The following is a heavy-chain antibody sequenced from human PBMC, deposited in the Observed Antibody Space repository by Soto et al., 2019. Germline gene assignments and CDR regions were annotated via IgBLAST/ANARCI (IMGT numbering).Heavy chain of an antibody. CDR1: GFTFSSYG. Sequence: GGSLRLSCAASGFTFSSYGMHWVRQAPGKGLEWVAVISYDGSNKYYADSVKGRFTISRDNSKNTLYLQMNSLRAEDTAVYYCAKEWSYSSSSLDYWGQGTLVTVSS. CDR2: ISYDGSNK. D-gene: IGHD6-6*01. CDR3: AKEWSYSSSSLDY. V-gene: IGHV3-30*18. J-gene: IGHJ4*02.